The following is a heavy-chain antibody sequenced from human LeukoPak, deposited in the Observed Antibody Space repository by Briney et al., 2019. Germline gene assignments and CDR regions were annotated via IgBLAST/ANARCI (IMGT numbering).Heavy chain of an antibody. J-gene: IGHJ3*01. D-gene: IGHD6-6*01. V-gene: IGHV3-30*02. CDR3: ARPHYSYSSSSV. Sequence: GGSLRLSCAASAFTFSSSAMHWVRQAPGKGLEWVAFIRFDGTNKYYADSVKGRFTISRDNAKNTLYLQMNSLRAEDTAVYYCARPHYSYSSSSVXG. CDR2: IRFDGTNK. CDR1: AFTFSSSA.